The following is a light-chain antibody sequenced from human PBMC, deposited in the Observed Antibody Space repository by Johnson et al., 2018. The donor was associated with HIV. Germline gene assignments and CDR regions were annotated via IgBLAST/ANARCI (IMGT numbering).Light chain of an antibody. Sequence: QSVLTQPPSVSAAPGQKVTISCSGSSSNIGNNYVSWYRQLPGTAPKVLIYEDNKRPSGIPDRFSGSKSGTSATLGITGLQTGDEADYYCGTWDSSLSGVFGTGTKVTVL. J-gene: IGLJ1*01. V-gene: IGLV1-51*02. CDR2: EDN. CDR3: GTWDSSLSGV. CDR1: SSNIGNNY.